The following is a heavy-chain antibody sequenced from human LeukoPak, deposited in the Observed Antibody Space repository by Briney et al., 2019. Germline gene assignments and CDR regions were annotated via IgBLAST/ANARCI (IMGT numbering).Heavy chain of an antibody. V-gene: IGHV3-30*02. D-gene: IGHD6-13*01. J-gene: IGHJ4*02. CDR3: AREGKYSSSWLAFDY. CDR1: GFTFSSYG. Sequence: GGSLRLSCAASGFTFSSYGMHWVRQAPGKGLEWVAFIRYDGSNKYYADSVKGRFTISRDNSKNTLYLQMNSLRAEDTAVYYCAREGKYSSSWLAFDYWGQGTLVTVSS. CDR2: IRYDGSNK.